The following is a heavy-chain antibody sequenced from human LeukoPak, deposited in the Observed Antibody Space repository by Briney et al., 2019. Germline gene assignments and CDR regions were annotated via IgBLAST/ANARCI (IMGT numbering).Heavy chain of an antibody. CDR2: ISSSSSYI. J-gene: IGHJ6*02. CDR1: GFTVSTNY. V-gene: IGHV3-21*01. D-gene: IGHD1-26*01. CDR3: ARSGSYYALNYYYGMDV. Sequence: GGSLRLSCAASGFTVSTNYMNWVRQAPGKGLEWVSSISSSSSYIYYADSVKGRFTISRDNAKNSLYLQMNSLRAEDTAVYYCARSGSYYALNYYYGMDVWGQGTTVTVSS.